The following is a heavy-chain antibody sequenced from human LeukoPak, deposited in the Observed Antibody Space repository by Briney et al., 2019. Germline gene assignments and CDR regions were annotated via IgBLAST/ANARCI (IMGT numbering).Heavy chain of an antibody. CDR1: GFTFSSYA. CDR3: ARDGVLWFGELLFDY. Sequence: PGGSLRLSCAASGFTFSSYAMSWVRQAPGKGLEWVAVISYDGSNKYYADSVKGRFTISRDNSKNTLYLQMNSLRAEDTAVYYCARDGVLWFGELLFDYWGQGTLVTVSS. J-gene: IGHJ4*02. CDR2: ISYDGSNK. D-gene: IGHD3-10*01. V-gene: IGHV3-30-3*01.